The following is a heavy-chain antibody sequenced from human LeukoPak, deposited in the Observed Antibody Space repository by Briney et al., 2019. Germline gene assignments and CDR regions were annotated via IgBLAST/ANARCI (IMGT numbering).Heavy chain of an antibody. Sequence: GGSLRLSCAASGFTFSSYAMHWVRQAPGKGLEWVAFIRYDGSNKYYADSVKGQFTISRDNSKNTLYLQMNSLRAEDTAVYYCAKEIWPTVTTPGWTYFDYWGQGALVAVSS. CDR1: GFTFSSYA. CDR2: IRYDGSNK. CDR3: AKEIWPTVTTPGWTYFDY. J-gene: IGHJ4*02. V-gene: IGHV3-30*02. D-gene: IGHD4-17*01.